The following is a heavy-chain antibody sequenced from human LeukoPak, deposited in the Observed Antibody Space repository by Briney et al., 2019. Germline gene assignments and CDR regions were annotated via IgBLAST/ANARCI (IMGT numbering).Heavy chain of an antibody. CDR2: IYHSGST. D-gene: IGHD5-24*01. Sequence: YPSETLSLTCAVSGGSISSGGYSWSWIRQPPGKGLEWIGYIYHSGSTYYNPSLKSRVTISVDRSKNQFSLKLSSVTAADTAVYYCARGVGYLLYYFDYWGQGTLVTVSS. J-gene: IGHJ4*02. V-gene: IGHV4-30-2*01. CDR3: ARGVGYLLYYFDY. CDR1: GGSISSGGYS.